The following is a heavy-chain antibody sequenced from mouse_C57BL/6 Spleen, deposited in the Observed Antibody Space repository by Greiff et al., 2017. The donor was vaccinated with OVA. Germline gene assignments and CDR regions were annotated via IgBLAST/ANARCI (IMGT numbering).Heavy chain of an antibody. V-gene: IGHV1-42*01. J-gene: IGHJ2*01. CDR2: INPSTGGT. CDR1: GYSFTGYY. CDR3: ARRLPPIYYYGSSFDY. D-gene: IGHD1-1*01. Sequence: EVQLQQSGPELVKPGASVKISCKASGYSFTGYYMNWVKQSPEKSLEWIGEINPSTGGTTYNQKFQAKATLTVDKSSSTAYMQLKSLTSEDSAVYYCARRLPPIYYYGSSFDYWGQGTALTVSS.